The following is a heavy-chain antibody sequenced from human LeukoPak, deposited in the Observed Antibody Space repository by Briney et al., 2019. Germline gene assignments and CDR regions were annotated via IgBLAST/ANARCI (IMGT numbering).Heavy chain of an antibody. D-gene: IGHD2-15*01. CDR2: IYTSGST. J-gene: IGHJ4*02. CDR3: ARGGSKAAATFDY. CDR1: GVSISGYY. V-gene: IGHV4-4*07. Sequence: SQTLSLTCTVSGVSISGYYWSWIRQPAGKGLEWIGHIYTSGSTNYNPSLKSRVTMSVDTSKNQFSLKLSSVTAADTAVYYCARGGSKAAATFDYWGQGTLVTVFS.